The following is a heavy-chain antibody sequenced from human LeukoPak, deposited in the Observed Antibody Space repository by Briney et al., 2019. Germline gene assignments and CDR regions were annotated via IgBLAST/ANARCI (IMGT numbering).Heavy chain of an antibody. CDR2: IYGGGST. Sequence: GGSLRLSCAASGFTVSSNYMSWVRQAPGKGLEWVSVIYGGGSTYYADSVKGRFTISRDNSKNTLYLQMNSLRAEDTAVYYCAREAGPTVGSGYHYGMDVWGKGTTVTVSS. CDR1: GFTVSSNY. D-gene: IGHD3-10*01. V-gene: IGHV3-53*01. CDR3: AREAGPTVGSGYHYGMDV. J-gene: IGHJ6*04.